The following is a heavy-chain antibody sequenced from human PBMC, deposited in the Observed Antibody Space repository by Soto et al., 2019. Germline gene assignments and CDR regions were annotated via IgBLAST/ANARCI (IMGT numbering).Heavy chain of an antibody. CDR2: ISSDGNII. CDR3: VRENYGFSVGSFDY. Sequence: QVQLVESGGGVVQPGRSLRLSCAASGFIFTGHAMHWVRQAPGKGLEWLAVISSDGNIIFYGYSVKGRFTISRDNSKNTLYLQMSSLRTEDTAVYYCVRENYGFSVGSFDYWGQGTLAIVSS. CDR1: GFIFTGHA. J-gene: IGHJ4*02. V-gene: IGHV3-30-3*01. D-gene: IGHD3-3*01.